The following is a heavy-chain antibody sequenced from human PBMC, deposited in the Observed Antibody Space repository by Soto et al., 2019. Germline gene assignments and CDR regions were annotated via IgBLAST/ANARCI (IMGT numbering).Heavy chain of an antibody. CDR3: ARGESGDWYLGI. CDR1: GFTFSGYW. CDR2: INQDGTLK. J-gene: IGHJ4*02. V-gene: IGHV3-7*03. Sequence: EVQLVESGGGLAQPGGSLRLSCAASGFTFSGYWMTWVRQAPGKGLEWVASINQDGTLKYFVDSVRGRFTISRDNAKSSVFLQMINLRVDDTAVYYCARGESGDWYLGIWGQGTLISVSS. D-gene: IGHD2-21*02.